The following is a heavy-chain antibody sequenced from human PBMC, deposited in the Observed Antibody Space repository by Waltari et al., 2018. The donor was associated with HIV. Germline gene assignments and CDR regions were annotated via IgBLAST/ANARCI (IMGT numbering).Heavy chain of an antibody. Sequence: SWAQVKQPGGSATVSCKTSGYDLSTLDISWVRQASGQGIEWRGWRGPNRAKTGYAHKCHGRLRMTRDTSIDTANMVLGRVASRDTAFDYCARSRPSAVFGDNWGQGTLVVDS. CDR3: ARSRPSAVFGDN. V-gene: IGHV1-8*01. J-gene: IGHJ4*02. CDR2: RGPNRAKT. CDR1: GYDLSTLD. D-gene: IGHD3-3*01.